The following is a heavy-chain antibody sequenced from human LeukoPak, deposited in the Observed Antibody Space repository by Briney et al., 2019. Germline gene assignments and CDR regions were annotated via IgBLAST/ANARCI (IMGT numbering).Heavy chain of an antibody. CDR1: GFTFSSYE. D-gene: IGHD1-26*01. CDR3: ARGVGISSYYYYMDV. Sequence: PGGSLRLSCAASGFTFSSYEMNWVRQAPGKGLEWVSYISSSGSTIYYADSVKGRFTISRDNAKNSLYLQMNSLRAEDTAVYYCARGVGISSYYYYMDVWGKGTTVTVSS. J-gene: IGHJ6*03. V-gene: IGHV3-48*03. CDR2: ISSSGSTI.